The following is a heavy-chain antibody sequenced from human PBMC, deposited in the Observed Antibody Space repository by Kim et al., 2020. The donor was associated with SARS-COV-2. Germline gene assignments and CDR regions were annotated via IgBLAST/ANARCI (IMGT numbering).Heavy chain of an antibody. V-gene: IGHV3-53*01. CDR1: GFTVSSNY. CDR3: ATPGRDGYNSGDY. CDR2: IYSGGST. D-gene: IGHD5-12*01. Sequence: GGSLRLSCAASGFTVSSNYMSWVRQAPGKGLEWVSVIYSGGSTYYADSVKGRFTISRDNSKNTVYLQMNSLRAEDTAVYYCATPGRDGYNSGDYWGQGTLVTASP. J-gene: IGHJ4*02.